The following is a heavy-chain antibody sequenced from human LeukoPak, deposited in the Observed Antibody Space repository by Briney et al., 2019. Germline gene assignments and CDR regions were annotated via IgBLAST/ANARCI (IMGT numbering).Heavy chain of an antibody. Sequence: PGGSLRLSCAASGFTFSNAWMSWVRRAPGKGLEWVGRIKSKTDGGTTDYAAPVKGRFTISRDDSKNTLYLQINSLKTEDTAVYYCTTDRPVGATTPPFDYWGQGTLVTVSS. CDR2: IKSKTDGGTT. J-gene: IGHJ4*02. D-gene: IGHD1-26*01. CDR3: TTDRPVGATTPPFDY. V-gene: IGHV3-15*01. CDR1: GFTFSNAW.